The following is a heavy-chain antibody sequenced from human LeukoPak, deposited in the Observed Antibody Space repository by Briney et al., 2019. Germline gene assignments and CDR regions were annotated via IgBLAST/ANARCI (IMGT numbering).Heavy chain of an antibody. CDR2: MNPNSGNT. CDR1: GYTFTSYD. V-gene: IGHV1-8*03. CDR3: ARGLSILWFGELLPSDAFDI. Sequence: ASVKVSCKASGYTFTSYDINWVRQATGQGLEWMGWMNPNSGNTGYAQKFQGRVTITRNTSISTAYMELSSLRSEDTAVYYCARGLSILWFGELLPSDAFDIWGQGTMVTVSS. J-gene: IGHJ3*02. D-gene: IGHD3-10*01.